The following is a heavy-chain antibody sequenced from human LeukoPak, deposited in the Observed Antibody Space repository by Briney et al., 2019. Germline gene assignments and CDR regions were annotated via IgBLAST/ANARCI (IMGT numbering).Heavy chain of an antibody. CDR1: GYTFTGYY. D-gene: IGHD2-2*01. CDR3: ARDHCSSTSCRKVGHWFDP. J-gene: IGHJ5*02. CDR2: INPNSGGT. Sequence: ASVKVSCKASGYTFTGYYMHWVRQAPGQGLEWMGWINPNSGGTNYAQKFQGRVTMTRDTSISTAYMELSRLRSDGTAVYYCARDHCSSTSCRKVGHWFDPWGQGTLVTVSS. V-gene: IGHV1-2*02.